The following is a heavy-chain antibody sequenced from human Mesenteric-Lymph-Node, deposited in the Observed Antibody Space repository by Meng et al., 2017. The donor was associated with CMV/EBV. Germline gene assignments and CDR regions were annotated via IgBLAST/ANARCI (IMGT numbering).Heavy chain of an antibody. CDR1: GGSISSYY. D-gene: IGHD1-26*01. Sequence: SETLSLTCTVSGGSISSYYWSWIRQPPGKGLEWIGYIYYSGSTNYNPSLKSRVTISVDTSKNQFSLKLSSVTAADTAVYYCAESWGAPSYFYGMDVWGQGTTVTVSS. CDR2: IYYSGST. CDR3: AESWGAPSYFYGMDV. J-gene: IGHJ6*02. V-gene: IGHV4-59*01.